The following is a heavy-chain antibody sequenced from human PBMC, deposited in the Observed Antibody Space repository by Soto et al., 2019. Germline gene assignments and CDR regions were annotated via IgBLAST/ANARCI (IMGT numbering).Heavy chain of an antibody. J-gene: IGHJ4*02. CDR1: GGSISSSSYY. CDR3: VRSSDTTWYRGPFDY. D-gene: IGHD6-13*01. V-gene: IGHV4-39*01. CDR2: INYSGST. Sequence: NPSETLSLTCTVSGGSISSSSYYWGWIRQSPGQTLEWIGSINYSGSTFYTSSLKSRVTISVDTSNSRLSLRLSSVTAADTAVYYCVRSSDTTWYRGPFDYWGQGTLVTVSS.